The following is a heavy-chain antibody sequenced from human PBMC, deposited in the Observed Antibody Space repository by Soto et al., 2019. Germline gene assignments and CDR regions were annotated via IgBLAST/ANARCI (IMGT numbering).Heavy chain of an antibody. Sequence: SGPTLVNPTQTLTLTCTFSGFSLSTSGMCVSWIRQPPGKALEWLALIDWDDDKYYSTSLKTRLTISKDTSKNQVVLTMTNMDPVDTATYYCARSIAAAGTGLEPFDYWGQGTLVTVSS. CDR1: GFSLSTSGMC. CDR2: IDWDDDK. D-gene: IGHD6-13*01. CDR3: ARSIAAAGTGLEPFDY. V-gene: IGHV2-70*01. J-gene: IGHJ4*02.